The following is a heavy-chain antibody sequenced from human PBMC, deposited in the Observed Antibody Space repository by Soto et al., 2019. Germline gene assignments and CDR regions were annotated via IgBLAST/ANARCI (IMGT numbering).Heavy chain of an antibody. CDR3: AREESNSQEAFGL. CDR2: IYHSGRT. Sequence: QVQLQESGPGLVKHLETLSLTCTFTSCSVNSDHYYWSWIRQPPGKGLAWIGYIYHSGRTSYNPSLETRVNISVDTSRDQFSLRLSSVTAADTAGFYCAREESNSQEAFGLWGQGALVTVSS. D-gene: IGHD1-1*01. J-gene: IGHJ4*02. V-gene: IGHV4-61*01. CDR1: SCSVNSDHYY.